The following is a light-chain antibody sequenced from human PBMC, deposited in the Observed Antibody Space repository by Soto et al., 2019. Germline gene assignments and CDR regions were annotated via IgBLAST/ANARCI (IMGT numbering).Light chain of an antibody. CDR3: QQYGASPPT. V-gene: IGKV3-20*01. CDR2: GAS. J-gene: IGKJ1*01. CDR1: QSISNNF. Sequence: EIVLTQSPGTLSLSPGESAALSCRASQSISNNFLAWYQRKPGQAPRLLIYGASYRATDIPYRFSGSGSGTDFTLTITRLEPDDFAVYYCQQYGASPPTFGQGTKVEVE.